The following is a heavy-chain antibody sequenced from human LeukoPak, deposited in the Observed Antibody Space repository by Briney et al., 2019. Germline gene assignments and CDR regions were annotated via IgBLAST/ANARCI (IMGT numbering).Heavy chain of an antibody. CDR3: ARVRVYSSGWNFDY. CDR2: INSNSGST. CDR1: GYTFTDYY. D-gene: IGHD6-19*01. Sequence: GASVKVSCKASGYTFTDYYVHWVRQAPGQGLEWMGWINSNSGSTSYAQKFQGRVTMTRDTSISTLYAELSSLRSDDTAVYYCARVRVYSSGWNFDYWGQGTLVTVSS. V-gene: IGHV1-2*02. J-gene: IGHJ4*02.